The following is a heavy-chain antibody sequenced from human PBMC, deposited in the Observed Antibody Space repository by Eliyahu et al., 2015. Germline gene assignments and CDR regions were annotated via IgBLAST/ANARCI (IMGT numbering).Heavy chain of an antibody. CDR1: GFTFSSYS. D-gene: IGHD2-2*01. CDR3: AREFRVVPADYFDY. V-gene: IGHV3-21*01. CDR2: ISSSSSYI. Sequence: VKPGGSLRLSCAASGFTFSSYSMNWVRQAPGKGLEWVSSISSSSSYIYYADSVKGRFTISRDNAKNSLYLQMNSLRAEDTAVYYCAREFRVVPADYFDYWGQGTLVTVSS. J-gene: IGHJ4*02.